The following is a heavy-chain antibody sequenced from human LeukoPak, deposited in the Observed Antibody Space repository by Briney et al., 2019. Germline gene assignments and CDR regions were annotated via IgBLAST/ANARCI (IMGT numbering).Heavy chain of an antibody. CDR1: GGSISSGSYY. V-gene: IGHV4-61*02. D-gene: IGHD1-26*01. Sequence: SETLSLTCTVSGGSISSGSYYWSWIRQPAGKGLEWIGRIYTSGSTNYNPSLKSRVTISVDKSKNQFSLKLSSVTAADTAVYYCARDGSGSYSSVYFDYWGQGTLVTVSS. CDR3: ARDGSGSYSSVYFDY. CDR2: IYTSGST. J-gene: IGHJ4*02.